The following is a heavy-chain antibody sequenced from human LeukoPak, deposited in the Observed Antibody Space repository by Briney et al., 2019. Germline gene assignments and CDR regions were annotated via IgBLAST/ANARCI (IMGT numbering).Heavy chain of an antibody. CDR3: ARDRSYNMDV. J-gene: IGHJ6*02. Sequence: PGGSLRLSCAASGFTFKTYWMHWVRQAPGKGLVWVSHSNSDGSSTSYADSVRGRFTISRDNAKNTLYLQMNSLRAEDTAVYYCARDRSYNMDVWGQGTTVTVSS. D-gene: IGHD5-24*01. V-gene: IGHV3-74*01. CDR2: SNSDGSST. CDR1: GFTFKTYW.